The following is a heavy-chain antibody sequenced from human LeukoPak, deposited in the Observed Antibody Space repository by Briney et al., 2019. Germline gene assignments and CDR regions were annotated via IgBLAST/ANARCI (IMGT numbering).Heavy chain of an antibody. V-gene: IGHV3-21*01. D-gene: IGHD3-10*01. CDR3: RFGDFNDY. CDR1: GFTFSTYR. J-gene: IGHJ4*02. CDR2: ITGSSSSM. Sequence: PGGSLRLSCAASGFTFSTYRMHWVRQAPGKGLEWVSSITGSSSSMSYADSVEGRFTISRDNAKNSLYLQMNSLSAEDTAVYYCRFGDFNDYWGQGTLVTVSS.